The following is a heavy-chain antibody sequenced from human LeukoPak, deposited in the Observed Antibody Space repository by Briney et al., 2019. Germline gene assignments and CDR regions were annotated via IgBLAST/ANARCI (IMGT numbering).Heavy chain of an antibody. D-gene: IGHD6-13*01. J-gene: IGHJ6*02. Sequence: GGSLRLSCAASGFTFSDYGMHWVRQAPGKGLEWVAFIRYDGGDEKYADSVKGRFTVSRDNSKNTLYLQMNSLRDEDTAEYYCARMAAAGKGNYYGMDVWGQGTTVTISS. V-gene: IGHV3-30*02. CDR2: IRYDGGDE. CDR1: GFTFSDYG. CDR3: ARMAAAGKGNYYGMDV.